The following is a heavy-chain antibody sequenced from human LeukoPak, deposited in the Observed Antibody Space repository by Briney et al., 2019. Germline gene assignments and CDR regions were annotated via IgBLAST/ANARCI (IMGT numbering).Heavy chain of an antibody. V-gene: IGHV1-18*01. J-gene: IGHJ6*03. D-gene: IGHD2-21*01. Sequence: GASVKVSCKASGGTFSSYAISWVRQAPGQGLEWMGWISAYNGNTNYAQKLQGRVTMTTDTSTSTAYMELRSLRSDDTAVYYCARVRSPPKGVSYYYYYMDVWGKGTTVTVSS. CDR3: ARVRSPPKGVSYYYYYMDV. CDR2: ISAYNGNT. CDR1: GGTFSSYA.